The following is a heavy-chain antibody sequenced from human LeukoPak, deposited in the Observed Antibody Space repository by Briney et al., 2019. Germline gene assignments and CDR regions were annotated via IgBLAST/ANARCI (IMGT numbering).Heavy chain of an antibody. CDR3: AKNYYDSSGVDY. CDR1: GLIFSNYG. D-gene: IGHD3-22*01. J-gene: IGHJ4*02. Sequence: GGSRRLSCAASGLIFSNYGMHWVRQAPGEGLEWVAVIWADGSNKIYADSVKGRFTISKDNSKNTLSLQMNSLRAEDTAVYFCAKNYYDSSGVDYWGQGTLVTVSS. CDR2: IWADGSNK. V-gene: IGHV3-33*06.